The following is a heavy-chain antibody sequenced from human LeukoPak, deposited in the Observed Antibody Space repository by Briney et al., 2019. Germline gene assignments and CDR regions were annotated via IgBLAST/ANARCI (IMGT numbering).Heavy chain of an antibody. CDR1: GGSIRSYY. CDR2: IYCSGSI. J-gene: IGHJ4*02. D-gene: IGHD1-14*01. V-gene: IGHV4-4*09. CDR3: ARSLGITSLDY. Sequence: SETLSLTCSVSGGSIRSYYWNWIRQSPGKGLEWIGYIYCSGSINYNPSFKSRVTMSVDTSKNQFSLKLHSVTAADTAMYYCARSLGITSLDYWGQGMLVTVSS.